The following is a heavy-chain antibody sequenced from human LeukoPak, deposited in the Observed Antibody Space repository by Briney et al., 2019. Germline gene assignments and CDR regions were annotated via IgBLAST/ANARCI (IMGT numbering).Heavy chain of an antibody. CDR1: GFTFSDYY. J-gene: IGHJ4*02. Sequence: GGSLRLSCAASGFTFSDYYMSWIRQAPGKGLEWVSYISSSGSTIYYADSVKGRFTISRDNAKNSLYLQMNSLRAEDTALYYCARVAGPLYCSSTSCSAVYFDYWGQGTLVTVSS. V-gene: IGHV3-11*01. CDR3: ARVAGPLYCSSTSCSAVYFDY. CDR2: ISSSGSTI. D-gene: IGHD2-2*01.